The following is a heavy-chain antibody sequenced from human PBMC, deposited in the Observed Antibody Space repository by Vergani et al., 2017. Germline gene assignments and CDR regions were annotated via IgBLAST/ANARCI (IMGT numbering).Heavy chain of an antibody. V-gene: IGHV1-46*03. Sequence: QVQLVQSGAEVKKPGASVKVSCKASGYTFTSYYMHWVRQATGQGLEWMGIINPSGGSTSYAQKFQGRVTMTRDTSTSTVDMELSSLRSEDTAVYYCARFEVAAAGTGGCDYWGQGTLVTVSS. CDR3: ARFEVAAAGTGGCDY. CDR2: INPSGGST. J-gene: IGHJ4*02. D-gene: IGHD6-13*01. CDR1: GYTFTSYY.